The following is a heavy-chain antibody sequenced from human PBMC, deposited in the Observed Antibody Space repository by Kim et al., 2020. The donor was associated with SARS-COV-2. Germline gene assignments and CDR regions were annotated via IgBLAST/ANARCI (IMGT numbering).Heavy chain of an antibody. Sequence: GGSLRLSCAASGFTFSNAWMSWVRQAPGKGLEWVGRIKSKTDGGTTDYAAPVKGRFTISRDDSKNTLYLQMNSLKTEDTAVYYCTTGGYGAARGYYYGMDVWGQGTTVTVSS. V-gene: IGHV3-15*01. J-gene: IGHJ6*02. CDR1: GFTFSNAW. CDR2: IKSKTDGGTT. CDR3: TTGGYGAARGYYYGMDV. D-gene: IGHD1-26*01.